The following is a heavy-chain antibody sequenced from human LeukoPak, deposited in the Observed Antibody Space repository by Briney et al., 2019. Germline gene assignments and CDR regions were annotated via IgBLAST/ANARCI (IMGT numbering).Heavy chain of an antibody. Sequence: SETLSLTCTVSDGSIRSSYYYWGWIRQPPGKGLEWIGEINHSGSTNYNPSLKSRVTISVDTSKNQFSLKLSSVTAADTAVYYCARGDVEMATIRYWGQGTLVTVSS. CDR2: INHSGST. J-gene: IGHJ4*02. CDR1: DGSIRSSYYY. D-gene: IGHD5-24*01. V-gene: IGHV4-39*07. CDR3: ARGDVEMATIRY.